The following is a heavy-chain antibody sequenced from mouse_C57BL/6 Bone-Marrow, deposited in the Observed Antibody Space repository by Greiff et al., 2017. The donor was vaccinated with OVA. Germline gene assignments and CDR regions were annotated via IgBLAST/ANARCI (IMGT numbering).Heavy chain of an antibody. Sequence: QVQLQQPGAELVMPGASVKLSCKASGYTFTSYWMHWVKQRPGQGREWIGEIDPSDSYTNYNQKFKGKSTLTVDKSSSTAYMQLSSLTSEDSAVYYCARGITTVGATEWYFDVWGTGTTVTVSS. CDR1: GYTFTSYW. J-gene: IGHJ1*03. V-gene: IGHV1-69*01. CDR3: ARGITTVGATEWYFDV. D-gene: IGHD1-1*01. CDR2: IDPSDSYT.